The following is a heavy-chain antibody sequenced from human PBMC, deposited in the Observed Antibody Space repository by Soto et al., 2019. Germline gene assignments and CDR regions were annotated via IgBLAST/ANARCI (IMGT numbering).Heavy chain of an antibody. D-gene: IGHD6-13*01. Sequence: QVQLVQSGAEVKKPGASVKVSCKASGYTFNNYYIHWVRQAPGQGLEWMAIINPNGGSTNYAQEFQGRVTLTRDTSTSTVYMELSGPSAEDTAVYYCARDLAAGAYWGQGSLVSVSS. CDR3: ARDLAAGAY. J-gene: IGHJ4*02. V-gene: IGHV1-46*02. CDR2: INPNGGST. CDR1: GYTFNNYY.